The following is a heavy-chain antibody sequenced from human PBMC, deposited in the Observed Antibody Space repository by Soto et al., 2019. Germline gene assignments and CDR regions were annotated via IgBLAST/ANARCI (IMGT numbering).Heavy chain of an antibody. V-gene: IGHV1-69*12. CDR1: GGTFSSYA. CDR2: IIPIFGTA. Sequence: QVQLVQSGAEVKKPGSSVKVSCKASGGTFSSYAISWVRQAPGQGLEWMGGIIPIFGTANYAQKFQGRVTTTAEDSTSTAYMELSSLRSEDTAVYYGARAFKGRPPWWFDAWGQGTLVTVSS. J-gene: IGHJ5*02. CDR3: ARAFKGRPPWWFDA.